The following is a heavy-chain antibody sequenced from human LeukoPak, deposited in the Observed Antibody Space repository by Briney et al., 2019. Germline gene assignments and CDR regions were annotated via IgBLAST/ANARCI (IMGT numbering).Heavy chain of an antibody. Sequence: SETLSLTRTVSGYSISSGYYWGWIRQPPGKGLEWIGSIYHSGSTYYNPSLKSRVTISVDTSKNQFSLKLSSVTAADTAVYYCARVRYRLAETYIDYWGQGTLVTVSS. D-gene: IGHD3-16*01. CDR2: IYHSGST. CDR3: ARVRYRLAETYIDY. V-gene: IGHV4-38-2*02. J-gene: IGHJ4*02. CDR1: GYSISSGYY.